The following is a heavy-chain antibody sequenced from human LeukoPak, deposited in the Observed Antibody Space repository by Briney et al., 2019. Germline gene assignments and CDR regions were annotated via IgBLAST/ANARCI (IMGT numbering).Heavy chain of an antibody. D-gene: IGHD2-8*02. CDR1: SGSISTSNYY. CDR3: ARWGWWGYYFDY. J-gene: IGHJ4*02. Sequence: SETLSLTCTVSSGSISTSNYYWGWIRQPPGKGLEWIGSIYYSGSTYYNPSLKSRVTISVDTSKNQFSLKLSSVTAADTAVYYCARWGWWGYYFDYWGQGTLVTVSS. V-gene: IGHV4-39*07. CDR2: IYYSGST.